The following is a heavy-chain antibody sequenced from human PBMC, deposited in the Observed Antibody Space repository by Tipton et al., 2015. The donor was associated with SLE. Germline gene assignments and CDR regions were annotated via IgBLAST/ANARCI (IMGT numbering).Heavy chain of an antibody. D-gene: IGHD7-27*01. CDR2: IREDGSGK. J-gene: IGHJ3*02. CDR3: ARSNWGWAFDI. Sequence: SLRLSCAASGFTFSNYGMHWVRQAPGKGLEWVANIREDGSGKFYVDSLKGRFTISRDNAKNSVYLQMNSLRVEDTAVYYCARSNWGWAFDIWGEGTMVTVSS. V-gene: IGHV3-7*01. CDR1: GFTFSNYG.